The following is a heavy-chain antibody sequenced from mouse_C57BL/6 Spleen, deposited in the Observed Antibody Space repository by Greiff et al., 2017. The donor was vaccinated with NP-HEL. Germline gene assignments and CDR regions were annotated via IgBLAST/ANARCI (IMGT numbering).Heavy chain of an antibody. CDR1: GFTFSDYG. D-gene: IGHD2-3*01. J-gene: IGHJ3*01. Sequence: EVNLVESGGGLVKPGGSLKLSCAASGFTFSDYGMHWVRQAPEKGLEWVAYISSGSSTIYYADTVKGRFTISRDNAKNTLFLQMTSLRSEDTAMYYCARPDGYYEAWFAYWGQGTLVTVSA. V-gene: IGHV5-17*01. CDR2: ISSGSSTI. CDR3: ARPDGYYEAWFAY.